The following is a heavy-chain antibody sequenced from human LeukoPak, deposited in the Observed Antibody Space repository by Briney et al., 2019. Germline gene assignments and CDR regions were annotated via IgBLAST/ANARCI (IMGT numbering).Heavy chain of an antibody. Sequence: ASVKVSCKASGYTFTSYYMHWVRQAPGQGLEWMGIINPSGGSTSYAQKFQGRVTMTRDMSTSTVYMELSSLRSEDTAVYYCARANSGGNSDYYYYMDVWGKGTTVTVSS. J-gene: IGHJ6*03. CDR2: INPSGGST. V-gene: IGHV1-46*01. CDR1: GYTFTSYY. CDR3: ARANSGGNSDYYYYMDV. D-gene: IGHD4-23*01.